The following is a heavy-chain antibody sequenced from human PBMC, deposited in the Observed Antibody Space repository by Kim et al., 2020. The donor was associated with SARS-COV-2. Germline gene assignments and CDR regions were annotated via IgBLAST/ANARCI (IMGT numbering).Heavy chain of an antibody. Sequence: ASVKVSCKASGYTFPNSFMLWVRQAPGQGLEGMGTLNPSDGSTTYTQKFHGRVTMTRDTSTTTVYMELSSLGSEDTAVYYCARSFQVSLDFWGQGTLVTVSS. CDR1: GYTFPNSF. CDR3: ARSFQVSLDF. V-gene: IGHV1-46*01. CDR2: LNPSDGST. J-gene: IGHJ4*02.